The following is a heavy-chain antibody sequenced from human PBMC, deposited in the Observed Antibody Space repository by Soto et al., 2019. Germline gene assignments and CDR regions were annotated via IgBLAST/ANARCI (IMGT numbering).Heavy chain of an antibody. CDR3: ARSQCSGGSCYYGTGYGKRWGFDY. CDR2: ISSTGSTT. J-gene: IGHJ4*02. D-gene: IGHD2-15*01. V-gene: IGHV3-11*01. CDR1: GFILIDYY. Sequence: QVQLVESGGGLVKPGVSLRLSCAASGFILIDYYLSWIRQAPGKGLEWVSYISSTGSTTYYAGSVRGRFSNSKDNAKNSVYLQMNSLRAEDTAVYFCARSQCSGGSCYYGTGYGKRWGFDYWGQGILVTVSS.